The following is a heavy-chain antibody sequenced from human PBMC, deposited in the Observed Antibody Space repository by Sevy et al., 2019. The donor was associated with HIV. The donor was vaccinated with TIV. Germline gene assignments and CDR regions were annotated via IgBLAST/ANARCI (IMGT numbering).Heavy chain of an antibody. Sequence: GGSLRLSCAAPGFIFSSNAMHWVRQAPGKGLEWVSVISYDGSNKEYADSVKGRFTISRDNAKNTLYLQMNSPRPEDTAVYYCARVPGAVIAAGPYHFDYWGQGTLVTVSS. CDR3: ARVPGAVIAAGPYHFDY. D-gene: IGHD6-13*01. V-gene: IGHV3-30*04. CDR2: ISYDGSNK. J-gene: IGHJ4*02. CDR1: GFIFSSNA.